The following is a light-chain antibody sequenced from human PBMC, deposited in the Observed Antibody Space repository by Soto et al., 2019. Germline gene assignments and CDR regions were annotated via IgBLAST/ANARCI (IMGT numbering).Light chain of an antibody. CDR3: ISYTVSRSYV. V-gene: IGLV2-14*01. Sequence: QSALTEPACVSVSPGQSITSSCSGTSSDIGAYDHVAWYQQFTGKSPKLMIYSVSNRPSGVSNRFSGSKSGNTASLTISGLQAEDEADYYCISYTVSRSYVFGSGTKVTVL. CDR1: SSDIGAYDH. J-gene: IGLJ1*01. CDR2: SVS.